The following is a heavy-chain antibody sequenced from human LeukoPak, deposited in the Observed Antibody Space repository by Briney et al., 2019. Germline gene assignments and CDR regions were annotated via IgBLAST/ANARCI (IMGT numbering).Heavy chain of an antibody. CDR1: GYTYTSYG. CDR3: ASSIAVAGTGLLVY. CDR2: ISAYNGNT. V-gene: IGHV1-18*04. D-gene: IGHD6-19*01. Sequence: ASVKVSCKASGYTYTSYGISWVRQAPGQGLEWMGWISAYNGNTNYAQNLQGRVTMTTDTSTSTAYMELRSLRSDDTAVYYCASSIAVAGTGLLVYWGQGTLVTVSS. J-gene: IGHJ4*02.